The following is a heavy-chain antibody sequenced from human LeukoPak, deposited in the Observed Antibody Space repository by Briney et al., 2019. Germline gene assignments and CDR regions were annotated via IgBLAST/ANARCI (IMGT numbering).Heavy chain of an antibody. CDR1: GFTFSSYA. J-gene: IGHJ5*02. CDR2: ISGSGGST. D-gene: IGHD3-10*01. CDR3: AKDRNYYGSGSSNWFDP. Sequence: GGSLRLSCAASGFTFSSYAMSWVRQAPGKGLEWVSAISGSGGSTCYADSVKGRFTISRDNSKNTLYLQMNSLRAEDTAVYYCAKDRNYYGSGSSNWFDPWGQGTLVTVSS. V-gene: IGHV3-23*01.